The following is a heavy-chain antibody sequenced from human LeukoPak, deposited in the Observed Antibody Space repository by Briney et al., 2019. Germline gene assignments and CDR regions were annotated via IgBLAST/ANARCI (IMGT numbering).Heavy chain of an antibody. J-gene: IGHJ4*02. Sequence: PGGSLRLSCAAFGFTVSSNYMSWVRQAPGKGLEWVSVMYSGGSTYYADSVKGRFTISRDNSKNTLYLQMNSLRAEDTAVYYCAREDSSGYSDYWGQGTLVTVSS. CDR3: AREDSSGYSDY. CDR1: GFTVSSNY. CDR2: MYSGGST. D-gene: IGHD3-22*01. V-gene: IGHV3-53*01.